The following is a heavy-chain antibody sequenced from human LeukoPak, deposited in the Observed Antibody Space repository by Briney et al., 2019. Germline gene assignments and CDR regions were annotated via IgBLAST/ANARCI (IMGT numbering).Heavy chain of an antibody. V-gene: IGHV1-18*01. Sequence: GASVSVSFKASGYTFTSYSISWVGQAAGQGREWMGGISAYNGNTIYAQKDKGRVTMTTDTSTSTSYMELRSLKSDDTAVYYCARASYCSGGSCYSDYWGQGTLVTVSS. D-gene: IGHD2-15*01. CDR3: ARASYCSGGSCYSDY. CDR2: ISAYNGNT. CDR1: GYTFTSYS. J-gene: IGHJ4*02.